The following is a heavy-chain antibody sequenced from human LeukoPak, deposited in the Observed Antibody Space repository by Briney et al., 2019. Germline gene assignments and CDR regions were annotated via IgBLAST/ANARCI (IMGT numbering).Heavy chain of an antibody. J-gene: IGHJ4*02. V-gene: IGHV1-69*05. CDR1: GGTFSSYA. CDR2: IIPIFGTA. Sequence: SVKVSCKASGGTFSSYAISWVRQAPGQGLEWMGTIIPIFGTANYAQKFQGRVTITTDESTSTAYMELSSLRSEDTAVYYCAIRRGTSSWFFDYWGQGTLVTVSS. D-gene: IGHD6-13*01. CDR3: AIRRGTSSWFFDY.